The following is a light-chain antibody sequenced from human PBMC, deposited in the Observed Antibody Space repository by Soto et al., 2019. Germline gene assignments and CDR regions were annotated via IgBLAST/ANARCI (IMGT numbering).Light chain of an antibody. J-gene: IGKJ3*01. Sequence: EIVLTQSPATLSLSPGERATLSCRARQSVSSYLAWYQQKPGQAPRLLIYFESNRTTGISARFSGSGSGTDFILTISSIKPEDYAVYYCQRRSNWPPAFTFGPGTKVDIK. V-gene: IGKV3-11*01. CDR3: QRRSNWPPAFT. CDR1: QSVSSY. CDR2: FES.